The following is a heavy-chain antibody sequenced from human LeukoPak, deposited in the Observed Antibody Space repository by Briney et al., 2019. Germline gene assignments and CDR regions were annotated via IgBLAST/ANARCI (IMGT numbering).Heavy chain of an antibody. V-gene: IGHV3-74*03. J-gene: IGHJ4*02. D-gene: IGHD5/OR15-5a*01. CDR2: VNNDGSST. CDR3: AKGGLRVTDY. Sequence: QPGGSLRLSCAASGFIFSNYWMHWVRQAAGKGLVWVSRVNNDGSSTTYADSVKGRFTISRDNAKNTLYLQVNSLRAEDTAVYYCAKGGLRVTDYWGQGTLVTVSS. CDR1: GFIFSNYW.